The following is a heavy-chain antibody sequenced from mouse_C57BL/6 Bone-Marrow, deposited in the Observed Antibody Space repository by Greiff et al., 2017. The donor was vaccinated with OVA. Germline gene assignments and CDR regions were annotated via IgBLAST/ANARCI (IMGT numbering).Heavy chain of an antibody. D-gene: IGHD1-1*01. CDR1: GFNIKNTY. V-gene: IGHV14-3*01. CDR3: ARGNFGSSFYAMDY. J-gene: IGHJ4*01. CDR2: IDPANDNT. Sequence: VQLQQPVAELVRPGASVKLSCTASGFNIKNTYMHWVKQRPEQGLEWIGRIDPANDNTKYAPKFQGKATMTADTSSNTAYLQLSSLSSEDTAVYCGARGNFGSSFYAMDYWGQGTSVTVSS.